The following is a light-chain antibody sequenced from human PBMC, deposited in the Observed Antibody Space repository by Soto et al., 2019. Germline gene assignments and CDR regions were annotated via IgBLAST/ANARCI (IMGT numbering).Light chain of an antibody. CDR2: SNN. J-gene: IGLJ1*01. CDR1: SSNLGSNT. CDR3: AAWDDSLNGYV. Sequence: QSVLTQPPSASGTPGQRVTISCSGSSSNLGSNTVNWYQQLPGTAPKLLIYSNNQRPSGVPDRFSGSKSGTSASLAISGLQSEDEADYYCAAWDDSLNGYVFGTGTQVTVL. V-gene: IGLV1-44*01.